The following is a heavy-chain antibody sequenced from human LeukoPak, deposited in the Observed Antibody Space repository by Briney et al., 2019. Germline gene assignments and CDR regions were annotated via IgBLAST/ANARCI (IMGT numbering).Heavy chain of an antibody. J-gene: IGHJ6*02. CDR1: GCSFTSYW. CDR2: IYPGDSDT. D-gene: IGHD2-2*01. Sequence: GESLKISCKGSGCSFTSYWIGWVRQMPGKGLEWMGIIYPGDSDTRYSPSFQGQVTISADKSISTAYLQWSSLKASDTAMYYCARLLPYCSSTSCYYDYYYGMDVWGQGTTVTVSS. CDR3: ARLLPYCSSTSCYYDYYYGMDV. V-gene: IGHV5-51*01.